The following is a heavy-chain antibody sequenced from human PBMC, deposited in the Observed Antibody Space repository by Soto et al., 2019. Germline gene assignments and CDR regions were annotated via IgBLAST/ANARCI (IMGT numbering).Heavy chain of an antibody. J-gene: IGHJ4*02. Sequence: QLQLVESGGGVVQPGRSLRLSCAASGFTFSSYAMHWVRQAPGKGLEWVAVISYDGSNKYYADSVKGRFTISRDNSKNTLYLQMYCLRAEDTAVYYCTRGRYLHKYSSGFDFWCQGTLVTVSS. V-gene: IGHV3-30*14. D-gene: IGHD6-19*01. CDR2: ISYDGSNK. CDR1: GFTFSSYA. CDR3: TRGRYLHKYSSGFDF.